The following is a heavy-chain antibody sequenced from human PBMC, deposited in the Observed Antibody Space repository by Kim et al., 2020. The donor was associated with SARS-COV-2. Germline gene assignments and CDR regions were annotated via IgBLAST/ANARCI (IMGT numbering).Heavy chain of an antibody. Sequence: SETLSLTCTVSGGSISSYYWSWIRQPPGKGLEWIGYIYYSGSTNYNPSLKSRVTISVDTSKNQFSLKLSSVTAADTAVYYCARGVSGWYNSYYYYGMDVWGQGTTVTVSS. J-gene: IGHJ6*02. D-gene: IGHD6-19*01. CDR2: IYYSGST. CDR1: GGSISSYY. V-gene: IGHV4-59*01. CDR3: ARGVSGWYNSYYYYGMDV.